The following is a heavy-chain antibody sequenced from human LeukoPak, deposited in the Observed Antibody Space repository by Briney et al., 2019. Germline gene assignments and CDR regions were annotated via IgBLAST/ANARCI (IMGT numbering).Heavy chain of an antibody. V-gene: IGHV1-46*01. CDR2: INPSGGST. CDR3: ARGVSYGYSPYYYYYMDV. CDR1: GYTFTSYD. J-gene: IGHJ6*03. D-gene: IGHD5-18*01. Sequence: ASVKVSCKASGYTFTSYDINWVRQAPGQGLERMGIINPSGGSTSYAQKFQGRVTMTRDTSTSTVYMELSSLRSEDTAVYYCARGVSYGYSPYYYYYMDVWGKGTTVTVSS.